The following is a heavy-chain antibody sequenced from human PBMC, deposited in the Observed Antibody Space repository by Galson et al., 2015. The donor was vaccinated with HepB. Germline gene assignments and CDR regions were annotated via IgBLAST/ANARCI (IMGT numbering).Heavy chain of an antibody. D-gene: IGHD1-1*01. J-gene: IGHJ4*02. V-gene: IGHV3-23*01. CDR3: AKRTAATSGYFDY. Sequence: SLRLSCAASGFTFASYAMSWVRQAPGKGLEWVSAITGSGRAEDYADSVKGRFTISRDNSKNTVYLQMNSLRAEDTAIYYCAKRTAATSGYFDYWGQGTLVTVSS. CDR2: ITGSGRAE. CDR1: GFTFASYA.